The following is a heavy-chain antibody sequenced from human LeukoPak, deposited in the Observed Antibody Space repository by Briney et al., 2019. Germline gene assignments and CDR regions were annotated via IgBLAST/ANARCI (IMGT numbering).Heavy chain of an antibody. D-gene: IGHD2-2*02. CDR3: ARWGTYCSSTSCHNYFDY. CDR2: INHSGST. J-gene: IGHJ4*02. CDR1: GGSISSYY. V-gene: IGHV4-34*01. Sequence: SETLSLTCTVSGGSISSYYWNWIRQPPGKGLEWIGEINHSGSTNYNPSLKSRVTISVDTSKNQFSLKLSSVTAADTAVYYCARWGTYCSSTSCHNYFDYWGQGTLVTVSS.